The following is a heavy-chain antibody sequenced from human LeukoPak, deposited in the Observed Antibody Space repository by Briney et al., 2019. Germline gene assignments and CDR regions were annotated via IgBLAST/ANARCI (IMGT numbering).Heavy chain of an antibody. CDR2: INSDGSST. CDR3: ARDPHRLLIPESRFDP. CDR1: GFTFDDYA. V-gene: IGHV3-74*01. J-gene: IGHJ5*02. Sequence: PGGSLRLSCAASGFTFDDYAMHWVRQAPGKGLVWVSRINSDGSSTSYADSVKGRFTISRDNAKNTLYLQMNSLRAEDTAVYYCARDPHRLLIPESRFDPWGQGTLVTVSS. D-gene: IGHD1-14*01.